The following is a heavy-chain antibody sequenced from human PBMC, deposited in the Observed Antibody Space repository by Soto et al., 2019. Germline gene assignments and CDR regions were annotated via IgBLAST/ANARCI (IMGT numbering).Heavy chain of an antibody. D-gene: IGHD6-13*01. Sequence: GGSLRLSCAASGFTFDDYAMHWVRQAPGKGLEWVSGISWNSGSIGYADSVKGRFTISRDNAKNSLYLQMNSLRAEDTALYYCAKDSHSSSWYAFDIWGQGTMVTVSS. J-gene: IGHJ3*02. V-gene: IGHV3-9*01. CDR2: ISWNSGSI. CDR3: AKDSHSSSWYAFDI. CDR1: GFTFDDYA.